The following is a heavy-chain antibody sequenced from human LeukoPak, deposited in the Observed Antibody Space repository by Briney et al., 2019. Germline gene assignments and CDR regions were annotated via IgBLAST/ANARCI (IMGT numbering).Heavy chain of an antibody. V-gene: IGHV3-43*02. D-gene: IGHD3-16*01. CDR2: ISGDGGGT. CDR3: ATEGGY. CDR1: GFTFYDYA. J-gene: IGHJ4*02. Sequence: PGGSLRLSCAASGFTFYDYAMHWVRQAPGKGLEWVSLISGDGGGTYYADSVKGRFTISRDNSKNSLYLQMNSLRPEDMALYYCATEGGYWGQGTLVTVSS.